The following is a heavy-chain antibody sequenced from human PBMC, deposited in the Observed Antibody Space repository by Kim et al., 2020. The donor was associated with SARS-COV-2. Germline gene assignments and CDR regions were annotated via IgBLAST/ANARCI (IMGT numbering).Heavy chain of an antibody. CDR2: INAGNGNT. CDR1: GYTFTSYA. Sequence: ASVKVSCKASGYTFTSYAMHWVRQAPGQRLEWMGWINAGNGNTKYSQKFQGRVTITRDTSASTAYMELSSLRSEDTAVYYCARGAGSYLLIDYWGQGTLVTVSS. J-gene: IGHJ4*02. V-gene: IGHV1-3*01. D-gene: IGHD1-26*01. CDR3: ARGAGSYLLIDY.